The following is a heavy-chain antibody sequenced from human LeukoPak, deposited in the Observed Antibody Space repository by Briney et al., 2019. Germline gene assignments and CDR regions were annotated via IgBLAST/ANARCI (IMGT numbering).Heavy chain of an antibody. D-gene: IGHD2-2*01. CDR3: ARDGVVPAASDAFDI. CDR1: GFTFSSYW. Sequence: GGSLRLSCAASGFTFSSYWKHWVRQAPGKGLVWVSRINSDGSSTSYADSVKGRFTISRDNAKNTLYLQMNSLRAEDTAVYYCARDGVVPAASDAFDIWGQGTMVTVSS. J-gene: IGHJ3*02. CDR2: INSDGSST. V-gene: IGHV3-74*01.